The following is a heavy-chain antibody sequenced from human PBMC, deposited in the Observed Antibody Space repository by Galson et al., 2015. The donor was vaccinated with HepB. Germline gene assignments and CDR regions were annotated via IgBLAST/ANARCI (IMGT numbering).Heavy chain of an antibody. D-gene: IGHD2-15*01. Sequence: SVKVSCKASGYTFTGYYMHWVRQAPGQGLEWMGRINPNSGGTNYAQRFQGRVTMTRDTSISTAYMELSRLRSDDTAVYYCARGVRIVVVVAATNNFDYWGQGTLVTVSS. CDR1: GYTFTGYY. CDR3: ARGVRIVVVVAATNNFDY. J-gene: IGHJ4*02. V-gene: IGHV1-2*06. CDR2: INPNSGGT.